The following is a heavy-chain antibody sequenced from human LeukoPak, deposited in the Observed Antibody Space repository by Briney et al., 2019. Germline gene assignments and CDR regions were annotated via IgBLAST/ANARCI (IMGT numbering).Heavy chain of an antibody. D-gene: IGHD2-15*01. CDR3: ARDVVSCSGGSCYSGFAWLDP. Sequence: ASETLSLTCTVSDGSISSGGYYWSWIRQHPGKGLEWIGYIYYSGSTYYNPSLKSRVTISVDTSKNQFSLKLSSVTAADTAVYYCARDVVSCSGGSCYSGFAWLDPWGQGTLVTVSS. CDR2: IYYSGST. J-gene: IGHJ5*02. CDR1: DGSISSGGYY. V-gene: IGHV4-31*03.